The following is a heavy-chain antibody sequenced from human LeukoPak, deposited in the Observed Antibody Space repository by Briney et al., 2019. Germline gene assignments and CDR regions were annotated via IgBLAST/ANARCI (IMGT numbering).Heavy chain of an antibody. CDR3: ARARSSVTTVTTPVY. J-gene: IGHJ4*02. V-gene: IGHV1-46*01. D-gene: IGHD4-17*01. Sequence: ASVKVSCEASGYTFTSYYMHWVRQAPGQGLEWMGVINPSGGSTSYAQKFQGRVTMTRDTSTSTVYMELSSLRSEDTAVYHCARARSSVTTVTTPVYWGQGTLVTVSS. CDR2: INPSGGST. CDR1: GYTFTSYY.